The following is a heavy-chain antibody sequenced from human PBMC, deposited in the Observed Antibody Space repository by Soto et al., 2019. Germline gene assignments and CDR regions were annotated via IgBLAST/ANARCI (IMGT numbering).Heavy chain of an antibody. CDR1: GFTFSTFG. Sequence: QVPLVESGGGVVQPGRSLRLSCAASGFTFSTFGMHWVRQPPGKGLEWVAVIWNDGSHENYAESVMGRFTNSRDNSKNTRYLKINSPRTEDPAVYYCARIGDRTESPPLYHYSSMDVWGQGTTV. CDR2: IWNDGSHE. CDR3: ARIGDRTESPPLYHYSSMDV. J-gene: IGHJ6*02. D-gene: IGHD1-1*01. V-gene: IGHV3-33*01.